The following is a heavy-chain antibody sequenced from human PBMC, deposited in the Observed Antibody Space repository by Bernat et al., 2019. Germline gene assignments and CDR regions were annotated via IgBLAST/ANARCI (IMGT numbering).Heavy chain of an antibody. Sequence: QVQLQESGPGLVKPSETLSLTCTVSGGSIGSYYWTWIRQPPGKGLEWIGYIYYSGSTSYNPSLKSRVTISVDTSKNQFSLKLSSVTAADTAVYYCARVPCITVAAHPRFDYWGQGTLVTVSS. CDR3: ARVPCITVAAHPRFDY. D-gene: IGHD6-19*01. V-gene: IGHV4-59*01. J-gene: IGHJ4*02. CDR2: IYYSGST. CDR1: GGSIGSYY.